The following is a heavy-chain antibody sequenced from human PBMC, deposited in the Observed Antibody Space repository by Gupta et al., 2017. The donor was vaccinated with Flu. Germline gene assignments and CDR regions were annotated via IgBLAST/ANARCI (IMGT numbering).Heavy chain of an antibody. J-gene: IGHJ5*02. CDR2: TKNAGSDT. CDR3: ARDAGFTTHWPGCDT. CDR1: DSK. Sequence: DSKMGWISQAPGKGMEWVSYTKNAGSDTYYADSVKGRFSGSRDNARNSLYLQLNGLRVEDTAVYDGARDAGFTTHWPGCDTWGQGTRGTVSS. D-gene: IGHD3-3*01. V-gene: IGHV3-11*01.